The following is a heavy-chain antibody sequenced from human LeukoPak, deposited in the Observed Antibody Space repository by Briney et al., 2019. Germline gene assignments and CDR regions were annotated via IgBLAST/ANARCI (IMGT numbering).Heavy chain of an antibody. J-gene: IGHJ3*02. CDR1: GFTFSNYA. V-gene: IGHV3-30-3*01. CDR3: ARDAHAFNM. Sequence: GGSLRLSCAASGFTFSNYAMHWVRQAPGKGPECMAFISNDGSSILYADSVKGRFTISRDNSKNTVSLQMNSLRAEDTAGYYCARDAHAFNMWGQGTMVTVSS. CDR2: ISNDGSSI.